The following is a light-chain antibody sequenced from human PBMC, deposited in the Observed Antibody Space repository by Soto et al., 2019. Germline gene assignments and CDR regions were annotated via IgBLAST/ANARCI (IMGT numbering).Light chain of an antibody. CDR3: QQYNKSPLT. CDR2: VTS. Sequence: EIVMTQSPATLSVSPGERATLSCRASQSVSSNLAWYKQKPGQAPRLLIYVTSTRTTGIPARFSGSGSGTDFTLTISTLQSEDFAVYYCQQYNKSPLTFGVGTKVEIK. J-gene: IGKJ4*01. CDR1: QSVSSN. V-gene: IGKV3-15*01.